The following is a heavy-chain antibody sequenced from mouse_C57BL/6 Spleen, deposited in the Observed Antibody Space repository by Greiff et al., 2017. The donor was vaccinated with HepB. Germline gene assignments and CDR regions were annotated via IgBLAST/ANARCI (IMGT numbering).Heavy chain of an antibody. J-gene: IGHJ3*01. CDR3: ARVLGGAWLAY. V-gene: IGHV1-19*01. CDR2: INPYNGGT. D-gene: IGHD4-1*01. Sequence: EVQLQQSGPVLVKPGASVKMSCKASGYTFTDYYMNWVKQSHGKSLEWIGVINPYNGGTSYNQKFKGKATLTVDKSSSTAYMELNSLTSEDSAVYYCARVLGGAWLAYWGQGTLVTVSA. CDR1: GYTFTDYY.